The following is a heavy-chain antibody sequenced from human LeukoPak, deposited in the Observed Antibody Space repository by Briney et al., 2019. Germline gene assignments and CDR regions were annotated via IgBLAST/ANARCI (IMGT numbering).Heavy chain of an antibody. CDR3: ARDLSNCSGGSCYGMDV. CDR1: GGSISSGDYY. CDR2: IYYSGST. V-gene: IGHV4-30-4*01. Sequence: PSQTLSLTCTVSGGSISSGDYYWSWIRQPPGKGLEWIGYIYYSGSTYYNPSLKSRVTISVDTSKNQFSLKLSSVTAADTAVYYCARDLSNCSGGSCYGMDVWGQGTTVTVSS. D-gene: IGHD2-15*01. J-gene: IGHJ6*02.